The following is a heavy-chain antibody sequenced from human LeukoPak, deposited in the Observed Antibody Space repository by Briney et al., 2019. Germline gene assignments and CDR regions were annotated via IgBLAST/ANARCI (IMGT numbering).Heavy chain of an antibody. V-gene: IGHV4-59*12. J-gene: IGHJ6*03. CDR1: GGSISSYY. CDR3: ARGRDGIFGVVIPSPRHYYYYYMDV. Sequence: PSETLSLTCSVSGGSISSYYWSWIRQPPGKRLEWIGYIYNSGSTNYNPSLKRRGTISVDTSKNQFSLKLSSVTAADTAVYYCARGRDGIFGVVIPSPRHYYYYYMDVWGKGTTVTVSS. CDR2: IYNSGST. D-gene: IGHD3-3*01.